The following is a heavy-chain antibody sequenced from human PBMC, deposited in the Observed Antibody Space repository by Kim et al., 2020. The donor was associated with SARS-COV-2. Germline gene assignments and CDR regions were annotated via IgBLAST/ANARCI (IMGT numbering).Heavy chain of an antibody. J-gene: IGHJ4*02. CDR2: NT. D-gene: IGHD3-10*01. CDR3: ARDLTMAEDY. Sequence: NTKYSPKFKGRVTITRDTSASTAYRELSRLRSEDTAVYYCARDLTMAEDYWGQGTLVTVSS. V-gene: IGHV1-3*01.